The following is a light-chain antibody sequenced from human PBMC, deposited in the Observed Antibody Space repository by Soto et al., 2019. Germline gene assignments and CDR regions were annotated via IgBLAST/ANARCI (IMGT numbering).Light chain of an antibody. Sequence: QSVLAQPASVSGSLGQSITISCTGTNSDVGGYDYVSWYRQHPGKTPKLIIYEVNQRPSGVSNRFSGSMSANTASLIISGLQADDEADYYCSSFTSSSTHVFGGGTKSPS. CDR3: SSFTSSSTHV. CDR2: EVN. J-gene: IGLJ3*02. CDR1: NSDVGGYDY. V-gene: IGLV2-14*01.